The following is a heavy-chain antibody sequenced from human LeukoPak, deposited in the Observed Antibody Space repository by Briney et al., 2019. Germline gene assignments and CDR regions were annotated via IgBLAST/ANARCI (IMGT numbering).Heavy chain of an antibody. CDR1: Y. CDR2: IYYSGST. Sequence: YWIGWVRQMPGKGLEWIGYIYYSGSTYYNPSLKSRVAISVDTSKNQFSLKLSSVTAADTAVYYCARDPSKGREDLWGRGTLVTVSS. J-gene: IGHJ2*01. CDR3: ARDPSKGREDL. V-gene: IGHV4-31*02.